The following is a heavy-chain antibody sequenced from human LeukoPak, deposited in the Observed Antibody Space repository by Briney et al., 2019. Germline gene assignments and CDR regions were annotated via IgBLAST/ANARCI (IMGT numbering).Heavy chain of an antibody. V-gene: IGHV3-23*01. J-gene: IGHJ4*02. D-gene: IGHD4-23*01. CDR3: AKDLAPSTVETPFDY. Sequence: GGSLRLSCAASGFTFSSYVMSWVRQAPGMGLEWVSVITDSGGRTYYADSVKGRFTISRDNSKNTLYLRMKSLRAEDTAVYYCAKDLAPSTVETPFDYWGQGTLVTVSS. CDR2: ITDSGGRT. CDR1: GFTFSSYV.